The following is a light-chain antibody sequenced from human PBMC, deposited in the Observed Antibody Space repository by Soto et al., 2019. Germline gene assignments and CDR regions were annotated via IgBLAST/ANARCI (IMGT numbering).Light chain of an antibody. CDR3: SSYAGNNNGV. CDR1: SSDVGGYNY. CDR2: EVS. V-gene: IGLV2-8*01. Sequence: QSALTQPPSASGSPGQSVTISCTGTSSDVGGYNYVSWYQQHPGKAPKFMIYEVSKRPSGVPDRFSGSKSGNTASLTVSGLQAEDEADYYCSSYAGNNNGVFGGGTKVTVL. J-gene: IGLJ2*01.